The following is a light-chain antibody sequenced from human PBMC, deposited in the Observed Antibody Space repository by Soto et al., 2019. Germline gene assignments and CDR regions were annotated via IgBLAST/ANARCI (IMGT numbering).Light chain of an antibody. CDR2: DVN. Sequence: QSALTQPASVSGSPGQSITISCTGASSDIGGYNYVSWYQQHPGKAPKLMIYDVNNRPSGVSNRFSGYKSGNTASLTISGLQAEDEADYYCSSYTSTNTRWVFGGGTKLTVL. J-gene: IGLJ3*02. CDR3: SSYTSTNTRWV. CDR1: SSDIGGYNY. V-gene: IGLV2-14*01.